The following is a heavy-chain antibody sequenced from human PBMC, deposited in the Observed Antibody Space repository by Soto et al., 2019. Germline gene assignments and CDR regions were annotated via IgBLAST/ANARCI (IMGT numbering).Heavy chain of an antibody. CDR1: GGTFSGYA. D-gene: IGHD3-3*01. V-gene: IGHV1-69*12. Sequence: QVQLVQSGAEVKKPGSSVKVSCKASGGTFSGYAISWVRQAPGQGLEWMGGIIPNFGTANYAQKFQGRVTITADESTSTAYMELSSLRSEDTAVYYCARVEVTDYDFWSGPRAAWYFDLWGRGTLVTVSS. J-gene: IGHJ2*01. CDR3: ARVEVTDYDFWSGPRAAWYFDL. CDR2: IIPNFGTA.